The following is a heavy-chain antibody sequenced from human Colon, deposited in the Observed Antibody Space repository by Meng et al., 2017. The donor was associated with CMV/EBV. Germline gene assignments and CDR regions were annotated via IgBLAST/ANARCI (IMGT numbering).Heavy chain of an antibody. V-gene: IGHV1-46*01. D-gene: IGHD4/OR15-4a*01. J-gene: IGHJ4*02. CDR1: GFTFTNYF. CDR3: ARESTMVTDY. Sequence: SCKASGFTFTNYFMPWVRQAPGQGLEYMGHINPNGIAASYAQRFRGRFTMTRDTSTSTVYMELSGLRSEDTAVYYCARESTMVTDYWGQGTLVTVSS. CDR2: INPNGIAA.